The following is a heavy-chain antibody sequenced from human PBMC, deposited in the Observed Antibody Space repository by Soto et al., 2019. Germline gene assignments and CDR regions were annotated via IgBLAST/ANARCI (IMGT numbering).Heavy chain of an antibody. D-gene: IGHD3-10*01. CDR2: VASDGSAT. CDR3: ARVYRSTYYGSGSPFDY. CDR1: GFTFSNYW. V-gene: IGHV3-74*01. J-gene: IGHJ4*02. Sequence: GGSLRLSCAASGFTFSNYWMHWVRQAPGKGLVWVSRVASDGSATSYADSVKGRFTISRDNAKNTLYLQMNSLRAEDTAVYYCARVYRSTYYGSGSPFDYWGQGTLVTVSS.